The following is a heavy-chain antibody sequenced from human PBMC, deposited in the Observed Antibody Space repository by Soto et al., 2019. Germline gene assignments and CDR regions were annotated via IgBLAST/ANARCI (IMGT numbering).Heavy chain of an antibody. V-gene: IGHV1-69*01. D-gene: IGHD3-10*01. CDR2: IIPIFGTA. Sequence: QVQLVQSGAEVKKPGSSVKVSCKASGGTFSSYAISWVRQAPGQGLEWMGGIIPIFGTANYAQKFQGRVTSTPGESTSTAYMELSSLRSEDTAVYYCAGGGSYGSGGLYYYGMDVWGQGTTVTVSS. CDR3: AGGGSYGSGGLYYYGMDV. CDR1: GGTFSSYA. J-gene: IGHJ6*02.